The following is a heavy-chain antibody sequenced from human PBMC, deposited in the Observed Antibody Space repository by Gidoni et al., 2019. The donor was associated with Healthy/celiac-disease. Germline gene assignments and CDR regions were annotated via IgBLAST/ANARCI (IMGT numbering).Heavy chain of an antibody. CDR3: ARDPYYDSSGYFFDY. CDR2: IWYDGSNK. V-gene: IGHV3-33*01. Sequence: QVQLVESGGGVVQPGRSLRLPCAASGFTFSRYGMHWVRQAPGKGLEWVAVIWYDGSNKYYADSVKGRFTISRDNSKNTLYLQMNSLRAEDTAVYYCARDPYYDSSGYFFDYWGQGTLVTVSS. D-gene: IGHD3-22*01. J-gene: IGHJ4*02. CDR1: GFTFSRYG.